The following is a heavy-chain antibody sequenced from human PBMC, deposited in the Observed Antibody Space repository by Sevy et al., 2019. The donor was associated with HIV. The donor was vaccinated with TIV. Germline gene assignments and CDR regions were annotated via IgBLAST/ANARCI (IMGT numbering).Heavy chain of an antibody. Sequence: ASVKVSCKASGYTFTGYYMHWVRQAPGQGLEWMGWINPNSGGTNYAQKFQGRVTMTRDTSISTAYMELSRLRSDDTDVDYWASFKITGTNFDLLWFGELLPEFDYWGQGTLVTVSS. CDR3: ASFKITGTNFDLLWFGELLPEFDY. V-gene: IGHV1-2*02. J-gene: IGHJ4*02. CDR2: INPNSGGT. CDR1: GYTFTGYY. D-gene: IGHD3-10*01.